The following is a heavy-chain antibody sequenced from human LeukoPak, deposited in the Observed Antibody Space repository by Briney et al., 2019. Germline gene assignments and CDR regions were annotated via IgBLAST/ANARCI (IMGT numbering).Heavy chain of an antibody. CDR3: ARDRPATENSYFDL. Sequence: SETLSLTCAVSGGSISSGGYSWSWIRQPPGKGLEWIGHIYYNGNTNYNPSLNNPSLKSRVTMSVDTSKNQFSLKLSSVTAADTAVYYCARDRPATENSYFDLWGRGTLVTVSS. V-gene: IGHV4-61*08. CDR1: GGSISSGGYS. J-gene: IGHJ2*01. D-gene: IGHD1-26*01. CDR2: IYYNGNT.